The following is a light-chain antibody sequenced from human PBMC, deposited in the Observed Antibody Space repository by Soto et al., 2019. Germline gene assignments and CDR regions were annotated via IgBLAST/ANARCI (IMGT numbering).Light chain of an antibody. CDR1: QSVSSSY. CDR3: QQYGSSSWT. CDR2: GAS. V-gene: IGKV3-20*01. Sequence: EIVLTQSPGTLSLSPGERATLCLMASQSVSSSYLAWYQQKPGQAPRLLIYGASSRATGIPDRFSGSGSGTDFTLTISRLEPEDFAVYYCQQYGSSSWTFGQGTKVDNK. J-gene: IGKJ1*01.